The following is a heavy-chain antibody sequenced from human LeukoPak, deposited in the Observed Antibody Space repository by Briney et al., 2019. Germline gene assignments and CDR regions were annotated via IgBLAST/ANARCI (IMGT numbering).Heavy chain of an antibody. D-gene: IGHD6-13*01. J-gene: IGHJ4*02. Sequence: ASVTVTCKCSGYTFTGHYMHWVGQARGQGLEWMGCINPNSGCTKFGQKFQGRVTMTRDTSISTAYMELSGLTSDDTAVYYCARDAFTGFSSSWYGDDWGQGTLVTVSA. V-gene: IGHV1-2*02. CDR1: GYTFTGHY. CDR3: ARDAFTGFSSSWYGDD. CDR2: INPNSGCT.